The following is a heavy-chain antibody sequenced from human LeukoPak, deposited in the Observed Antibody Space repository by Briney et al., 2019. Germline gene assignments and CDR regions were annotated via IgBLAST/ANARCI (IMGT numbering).Heavy chain of an antibody. Sequence: GGSLRLSCAASGFTFSSYGMHWVRQAPGKGLEWVAVISYDGSNKYYADSVKGRFTISRDNSKNTLYLQMNSLRAEDTAVYYCAKHYGDAVDYWGQGTLVTVSS. CDR1: GFTFSSYG. V-gene: IGHV3-30*18. D-gene: IGHD4-17*01. J-gene: IGHJ4*02. CDR2: ISYDGSNK. CDR3: AKHYGDAVDY.